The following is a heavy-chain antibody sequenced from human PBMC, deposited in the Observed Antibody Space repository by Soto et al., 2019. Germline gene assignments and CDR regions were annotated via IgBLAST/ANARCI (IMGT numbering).Heavy chain of an antibody. CDR3: ARRSSGSYYAAFDV. D-gene: IGHD1-26*01. Sequence: EEQLLESGGVLVQPGGSLRLSCAASGFTFSTYPMTWVRQAPGKGLEWVSSIHGSGETTYYAESVKGRFIISRDNPNDPLYLQMDSLTADDTAVYFCARRSSGSYYAAFDVWGQGTMVTVSS. J-gene: IGHJ3*01. CDR2: IHGSGETT. V-gene: IGHV3-23*01. CDR1: GFTFSTYP.